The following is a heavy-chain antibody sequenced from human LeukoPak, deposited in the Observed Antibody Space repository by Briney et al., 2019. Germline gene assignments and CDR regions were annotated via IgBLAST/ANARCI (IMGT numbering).Heavy chain of an antibody. CDR3: ATDLGYCSGGSCYSWFDP. J-gene: IGHJ5*02. D-gene: IGHD2-15*01. CDR1: GYTLTELS. Sequence: ASVKVSCKVSGYTLTELSMHWVRRAPGKGLEWMGGFDPEDGETIYAQKFQGRVTMTEDTSTDTAYMELSSLRSEDTAVYYCATDLGYCSGGSCYSWFDPWGQGTLVTVSS. CDR2: FDPEDGET. V-gene: IGHV1-24*01.